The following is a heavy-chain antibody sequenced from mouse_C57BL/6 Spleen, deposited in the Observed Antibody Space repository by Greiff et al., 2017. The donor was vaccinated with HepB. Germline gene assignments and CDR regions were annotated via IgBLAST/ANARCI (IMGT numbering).Heavy chain of an antibody. Sequence: QVQLQQPGAELVRPGSSVKLSCKASGYTFTSYWMDWVKQRPGQGLEWIGNIYPSDSETHYNPKFKDKATLTVDKSSSTAYMQLSSLTSEDSAVYYCARWGSGYAMDYWGQGTSVTVSS. D-gene: IGHD3-2*02. CDR2: IYPSDSET. V-gene: IGHV1-61*01. J-gene: IGHJ4*01. CDR1: GYTFTSYW. CDR3: ARWGSGYAMDY.